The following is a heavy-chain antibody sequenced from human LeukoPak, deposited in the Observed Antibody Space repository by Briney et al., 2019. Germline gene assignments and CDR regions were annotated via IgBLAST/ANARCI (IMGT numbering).Heavy chain of an antibody. Sequence: ASVKVSCKASGYTFTSYYMHWVRQAPGQGLEWMGIINPSGGSTSYAQKFQGRVTMTRDMSTSTVYMELSSLRSEDTAVYYCARGGSGSYYSSRRYYYYYMDVWGKGTTVTVSS. D-gene: IGHD1-26*01. CDR2: INPSGGST. V-gene: IGHV1-46*01. CDR1: GYTFTSYY. J-gene: IGHJ6*03. CDR3: ARGGSGSYYSSRRYYYYYMDV.